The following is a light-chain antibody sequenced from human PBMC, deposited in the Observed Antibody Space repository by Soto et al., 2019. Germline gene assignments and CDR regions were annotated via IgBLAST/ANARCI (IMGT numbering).Light chain of an antibody. Sequence: DIQLTQSPSSLSASVGDRVTITCRASQGISTYLAWHQQKPGEAPKLLIYAASTLQSGVPARFSGSGSGTDFTLTISSLQPEDFATYYCQQRNSYPLTFGGGTK. CDR1: QGISTY. V-gene: IGKV1-9*01. J-gene: IGKJ4*01. CDR2: AAS. CDR3: QQRNSYPLT.